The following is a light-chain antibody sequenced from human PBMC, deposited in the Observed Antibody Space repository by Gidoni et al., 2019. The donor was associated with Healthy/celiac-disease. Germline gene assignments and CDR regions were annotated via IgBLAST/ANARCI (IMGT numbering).Light chain of an antibody. CDR2: GAS. J-gene: IGKJ2*03. CDR1: QSVSSSY. V-gene: IGKV3-20*01. CDR3: QQYGSSTYS. Sequence: EIVLTQSPGTLSLSPGERATLSCRASQSVSSSYLAWYQQKPGQAPRLLIYGASSRATGIPDRFSGSGSGTDFTLTISRLEPEEFAVYYCQQYGSSTYSFXQXTKLXIK.